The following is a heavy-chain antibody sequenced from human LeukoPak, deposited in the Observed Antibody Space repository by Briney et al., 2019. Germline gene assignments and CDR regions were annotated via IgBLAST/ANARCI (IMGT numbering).Heavy chain of an antibody. CDR3: ARFGGSGSYPFDY. J-gene: IGHJ4*02. CDR1: GGTFSSYA. D-gene: IGHD3-10*01. V-gene: IGHV1-69*05. Sequence: SVKVSCKASGGTFSSYAISWVRQAPVQGLEWMGGIIPIFGTANYAQKFQGRVTITTDESTSTAYMELSSLRSEDTAVYYCARFGGSGSYPFDYWGQGTLVTVSS. CDR2: IIPIFGTA.